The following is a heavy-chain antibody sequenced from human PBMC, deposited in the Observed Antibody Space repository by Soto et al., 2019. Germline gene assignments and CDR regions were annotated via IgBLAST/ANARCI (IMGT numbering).Heavy chain of an antibody. CDR1: GGTFSSYT. CDR2: IIPILGIA. CDR3: ARDYDYYGMDV. V-gene: IGHV1-69*08. J-gene: IGHJ6*02. Sequence: QVQLVQSGAEVKKPGSSVKVSCKASGGTFSSYTISWVRQAPGQGLEWMGRIIPILGIANYAQKFQGRVTITADKSTSTDYMELSSLRSEDTAVYYCARDYDYYGMDVWGQGTTVTVSS.